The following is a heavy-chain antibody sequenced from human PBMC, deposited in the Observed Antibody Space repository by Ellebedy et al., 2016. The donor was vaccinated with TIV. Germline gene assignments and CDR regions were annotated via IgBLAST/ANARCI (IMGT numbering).Heavy chain of an antibody. CDR3: AANYAAYFDY. J-gene: IGHJ4*02. CDR1: GVSISSYY. D-gene: IGHD4/OR15-4a*01. CDR2: IFYSGST. V-gene: IGHV4-59*08. Sequence: MPSETLSLTCSASGVSISSYYWTWIRQPPGKGLDWIGYIFYSGSTNYNPSLKSRVTVSVDTSKNHFSLKLNSVTAADTAVYYCAANYAAYFDYWGQGTPVTVSS.